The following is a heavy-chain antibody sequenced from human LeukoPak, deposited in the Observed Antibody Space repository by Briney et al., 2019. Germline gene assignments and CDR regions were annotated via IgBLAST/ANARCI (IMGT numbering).Heavy chain of an antibody. CDR1: GGSISSYY. D-gene: IGHD3-22*01. Sequence: SETLSLTWTVSGGSISSYYWSWIRQPPGKGLEWIGEINHSGSTNYNPSLKSRVTISVDTSKNQFSLKLSSVTAADTAVYYCARASRPATMIVGGYFDYWGQGTLVTVSS. J-gene: IGHJ4*02. CDR2: INHSGST. V-gene: IGHV4-34*01. CDR3: ARASRPATMIVGGYFDY.